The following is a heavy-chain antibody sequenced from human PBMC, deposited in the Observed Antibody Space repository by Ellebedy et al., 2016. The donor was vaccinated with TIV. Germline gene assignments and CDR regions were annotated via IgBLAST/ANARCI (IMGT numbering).Heavy chain of an antibody. Sequence: SETLSLXXTVSGGSISSSSYYWGWIRQPPGKGLEWIGSIYYSGSTYYNPSLKSRVTISVDTSKNQFSLKLSSVTAADTAVYYCARAKKDIVVVPAATIDYWGQGTLVTVSS. D-gene: IGHD2-2*01. J-gene: IGHJ4*02. CDR2: IYYSGST. V-gene: IGHV4-39*07. CDR1: GGSISSSSYY. CDR3: ARAKKDIVVVPAATIDY.